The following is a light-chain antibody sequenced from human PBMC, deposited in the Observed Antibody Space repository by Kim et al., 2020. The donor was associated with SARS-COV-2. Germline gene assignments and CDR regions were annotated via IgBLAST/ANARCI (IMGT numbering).Light chain of an antibody. CDR2: GAS. Sequence: EIVMTQSPATLSVSPGERATLSCRASQSVGSNLAWYQQKPGQAPRLLINGASTRATGIPARFRGSGSGTEFTLTISSLQSEDFAVYYWQQYKNWPPYTFGQGTKLEI. CDR3: QQYKNWPPYT. V-gene: IGKV3-15*01. J-gene: IGKJ2*01. CDR1: QSVGSN.